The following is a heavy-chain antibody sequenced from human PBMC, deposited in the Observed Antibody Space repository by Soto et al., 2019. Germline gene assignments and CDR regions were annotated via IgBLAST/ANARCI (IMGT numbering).Heavy chain of an antibody. J-gene: IGHJ6*02. CDR1: GGSFSGYY. CDR3: ARSRGYDIWTGYIPPDYYYGMDV. D-gene: IGHD3-9*01. Sequence: SETLSLTCAVYGGSFSGYYWSWIRQPPGKGLEWIGEINHSGSTNYNPSLKSRVTISVDTSKNQFSLKLSSVTAADTAVYYCARSRGYDIWTGYIPPDYYYGMDVWGQGTTVTVSS. V-gene: IGHV4-34*01. CDR2: INHSGST.